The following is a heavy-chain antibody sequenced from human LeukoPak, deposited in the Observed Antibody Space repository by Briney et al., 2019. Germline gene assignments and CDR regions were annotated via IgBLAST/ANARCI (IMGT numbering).Heavy chain of an antibody. Sequence: GGSLRLSCAASGFTFSIYSMTWVRQTPGKELEWVSSISSSSTYIYYADSVKGRFTISRDNAKNSLYLQMSSLRAEDTAVYYCAREPTAMILWGQGTLVTVSS. V-gene: IGHV3-21*01. J-gene: IGHJ4*02. D-gene: IGHD5-18*01. CDR2: ISSSSTYI. CDR3: AREPTAMIL. CDR1: GFTFSIYS.